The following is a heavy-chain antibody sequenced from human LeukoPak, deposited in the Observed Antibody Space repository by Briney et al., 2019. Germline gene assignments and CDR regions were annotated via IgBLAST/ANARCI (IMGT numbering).Heavy chain of an antibody. J-gene: IGHJ6*02. CDR2: IIPIFGTA. V-gene: IGHV1-69*01. Sequence: SVRVSCKASGGTFSSYAISWVRQAPGQGLEWMGGIIPIFGTANYAQKFQGRVTITADESTSTAYMELSSLRSEDTAVYYCARGIITIFGVVINNYYYYGMDVWGQGTTVTVSS. D-gene: IGHD3-3*01. CDR1: GGTFSSYA. CDR3: ARGIITIFGVVINNYYYYGMDV.